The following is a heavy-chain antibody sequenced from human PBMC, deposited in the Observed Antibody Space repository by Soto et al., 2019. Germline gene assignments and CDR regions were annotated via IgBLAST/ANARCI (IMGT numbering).Heavy chain of an antibody. CDR1: AGLIRPGAYY. CDR2: IYYSGST. D-gene: IGHD3-10*01. Sequence: PQALSDRYTVSAGLIRPGAYYLGCIRLPKGKELEWIGSIYYSGSTYYNPPLKSRVTISVDTSKNQFSLKLSSVTAADTAVYYCANLLLWFGEPVSYYYYGMDVWGQGTTVT. J-gene: IGHJ6*02. V-gene: IGHV4-39*01. CDR3: ANLLLWFGEPVSYYYYGMDV.